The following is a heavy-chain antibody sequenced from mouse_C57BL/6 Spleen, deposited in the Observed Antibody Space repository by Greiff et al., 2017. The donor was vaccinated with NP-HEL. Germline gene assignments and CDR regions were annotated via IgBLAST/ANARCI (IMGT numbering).Heavy chain of an antibody. J-gene: IGHJ1*03. CDR3: ARGGNDYDGDWYFDV. V-gene: IGHV3-6*01. D-gene: IGHD2-4*01. Sequence: EVKLMESGPGLVKPSQSLSLTCSVTGYSITSGYYWNWIRQFPGNKLEWMGYISYDGSNNYNPSLKNRISITRDTSKNQFFLKLNSVTTEDTATYYCARGGNDYDGDWYFDVWGTGTTVTVSS. CDR1: GYSITSGYY. CDR2: ISYDGSN.